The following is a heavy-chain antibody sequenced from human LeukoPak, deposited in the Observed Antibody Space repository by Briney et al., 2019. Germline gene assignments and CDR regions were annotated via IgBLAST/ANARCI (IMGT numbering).Heavy chain of an antibody. V-gene: IGHV3-23*01. CDR2: ISDSGGST. CDR1: GFTFAGHA. CDR3: AKEKYSNGFFDY. J-gene: IGHJ4*02. Sequence: GGSLRLSCAASGFTFAGHAMIWVRQAPGGGLEWVSAISDSGGSTYYADSVKGRFTISRDNSKNTLYLQMTSLRAEDTAVYYCAKEKYSNGFFDYWGQGTLVTVSS. D-gene: IGHD5-18*01.